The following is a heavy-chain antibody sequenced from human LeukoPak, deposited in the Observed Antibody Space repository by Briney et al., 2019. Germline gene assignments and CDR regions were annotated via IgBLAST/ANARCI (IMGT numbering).Heavy chain of an antibody. CDR2: ISGSGGST. CDR3: AKGRSSWYVGNWFDP. CDR1: GFTFISYE. J-gene: IGHJ5*02. Sequence: GSLRLSFAASGFTFISYEMNWVRQAPGKGLEWVSAISGSGGSTYYADSVKGRFTISRDNSKNTLYLQMKSLRAEDTAVYYCAKGRSSWYVGNWFDPWGQGTLVTVSS. V-gene: IGHV3-23*01. D-gene: IGHD6-13*01.